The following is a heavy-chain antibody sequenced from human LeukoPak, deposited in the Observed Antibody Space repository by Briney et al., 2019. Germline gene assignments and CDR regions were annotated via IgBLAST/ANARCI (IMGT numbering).Heavy chain of an antibody. J-gene: IGHJ4*02. Sequence: GGSLRLSCAASGFTFSSNWMHWVRQGPGKGLVWVSRINTDGSGTSYADSVKGRFTISRDNAKNTLYLQMNSLRAEDTAVYYCARDVRWLRFVFDHWGQGIPVTVSS. CDR2: INTDGSGT. CDR3: ARDVRWLRFVFDH. V-gene: IGHV3-74*01. D-gene: IGHD5-12*01. CDR1: GFTFSSNW.